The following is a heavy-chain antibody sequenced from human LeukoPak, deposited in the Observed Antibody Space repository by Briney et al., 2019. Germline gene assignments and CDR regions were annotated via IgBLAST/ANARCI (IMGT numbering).Heavy chain of an antibody. Sequence: ASVKVSCKASGYTFTGYYMHWVRQAPGQGLEWMGWINPNSGGTNYAQKFQGRVTMTRDTSISTAYMELSRLRSDDTAVYYCARAAWEYYDILTGYYRNPAGVWGQGTQVTVSS. CDR2: INPNSGGT. J-gene: IGHJ4*02. CDR3: ARAAWEYYDILTGYYRNPAGV. D-gene: IGHD3-9*01. V-gene: IGHV1-2*02. CDR1: GYTFTGYY.